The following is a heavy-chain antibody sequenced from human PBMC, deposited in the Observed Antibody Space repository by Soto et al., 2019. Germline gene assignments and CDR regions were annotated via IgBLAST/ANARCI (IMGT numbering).Heavy chain of an antibody. J-gene: IGHJ6*02. D-gene: IGHD1-7*01. V-gene: IGHV3-48*03. Sequence: GGSLRLSCAASGFTFSSYEMNWVRQAPGKGLEWVSYISSSGSTIYYADSVEGRFTISRDNAKNSLYLQMNSLRAEDTAVYYCARSSGTTDYYYGMDVWGQGTTVTVSS. CDR1: GFTFSSYE. CDR3: ARSSGTTDYYYGMDV. CDR2: ISSSGSTI.